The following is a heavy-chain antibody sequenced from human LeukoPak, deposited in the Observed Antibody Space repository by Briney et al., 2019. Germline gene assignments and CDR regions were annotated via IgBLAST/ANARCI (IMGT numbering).Heavy chain of an antibody. Sequence: PGGSLRLSCAASGFTFSSYNMNWVRQAPGKGLEWVAYISFGTSYIYYADSVKGRFTISRDNAKNSLYLQVNSLRAEDTAVYYCARSPTFRGWFDGGSQGTLVTVSS. D-gene: IGHD2/OR15-2a*01. CDR2: ISFGTSYI. J-gene: IGHJ5*02. CDR1: GFTFSSYN. V-gene: IGHV3-21*01. CDR3: ARSPTFRGWFDG.